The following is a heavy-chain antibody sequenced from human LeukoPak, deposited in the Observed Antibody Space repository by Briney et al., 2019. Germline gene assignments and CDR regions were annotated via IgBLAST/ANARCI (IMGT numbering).Heavy chain of an antibody. CDR1: GGSISSGGYY. CDR3: ARYQAYGSGSYYINAAPYYFDY. J-gene: IGHJ4*02. CDR2: IYYSGST. Sequence: SETLSLTCTVSGGSISSGGYYWSWIRQHPGKGLEWIGYIYYSGSTYYNPSLKSRVTISVDTSKNQFSLKLSSVTAADTAVYYCARYQAYGSGSYYINAAPYYFDYWGQGTLVTASS. V-gene: IGHV4-31*03. D-gene: IGHD3-10*01.